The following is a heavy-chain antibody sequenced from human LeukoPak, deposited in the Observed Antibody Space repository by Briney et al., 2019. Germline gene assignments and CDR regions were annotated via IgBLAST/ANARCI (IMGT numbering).Heavy chain of an antibody. CDR1: GYSFTSRN. CDR2: VNPSGGST. D-gene: IGHD2-21*02. Sequence: ASVKVSCRASGYSFTSRNIHWVRQAPGQGLEWMGFVNPSGGSTRYAQNFQGRVTMTSDTSTSTVDMELSSVRSEDTAVYFCARGLASCDGDCYSGRYYYHAMDAWGQGTTVTVSS. V-gene: IGHV1-46*01. CDR3: ARGLASCDGDCYSGRYYYHAMDA. J-gene: IGHJ6*02.